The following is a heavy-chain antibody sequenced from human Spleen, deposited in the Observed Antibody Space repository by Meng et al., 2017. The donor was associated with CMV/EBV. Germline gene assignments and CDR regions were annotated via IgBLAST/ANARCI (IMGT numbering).Heavy chain of an antibody. CDR1: GASISSGGYY. CDR3: SSDWGHGTQGD. CDR2: IYSGGAT. J-gene: IGHJ4*02. V-gene: IGHV4-39*07. Sequence: SETLSLTCTVSGASISSGGYYWGWIRQSPGKGLEWIGSIYSGGATYYNPSLRIRATISLDTSKNQFSLKLMSVTAADTAVYYCSSDWGHGTQGDWGQGTLVTVSS. D-gene: IGHD3-16*01.